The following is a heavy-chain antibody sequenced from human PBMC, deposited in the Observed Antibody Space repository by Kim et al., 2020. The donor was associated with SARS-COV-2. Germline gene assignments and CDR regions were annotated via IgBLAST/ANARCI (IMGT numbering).Heavy chain of an antibody. J-gene: IGHJ4*02. CDR3: VRDGRNYGDVL. V-gene: IGHV3-64D*06. Sequence: GGSLRLSCACSGFTFSDYAIQWVRRAPGKGLAYVSATTRSGDGSLYAEFVEDSFTISRDNSKNTLYLQMNSLRLGNTSVYYCVRDGRNYGDVLWGQETRV. D-gene: IGHD1-7*01. CDR1: GFTFSDYA. CDR2: TTRSGDGS.